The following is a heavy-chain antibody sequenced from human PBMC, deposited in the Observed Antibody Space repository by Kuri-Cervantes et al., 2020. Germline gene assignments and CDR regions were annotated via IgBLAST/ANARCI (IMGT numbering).Heavy chain of an antibody. CDR3: ARDHLGTFDY. D-gene: IGHD3-16*01. J-gene: IGHJ4*02. CDR1: GGSISSYY. CDR2: IYYSGST. Sequence: GSLRLSCTVSGGSISSYYWSWIRQPPGKGLEWIGYIYYSGSTNYNPSLKSRVTISVDTSKNQFSPKLSSVTAADTAVYYCARDHLGTFDYWGQGTLVTVSS. V-gene: IGHV4-59*01.